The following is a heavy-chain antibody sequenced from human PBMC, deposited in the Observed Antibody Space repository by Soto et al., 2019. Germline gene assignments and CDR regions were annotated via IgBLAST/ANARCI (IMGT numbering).Heavy chain of an antibody. CDR3: ARGGAVVVPGAVDRHNWFDP. CDR1: GGTFSSYS. CDR2: VIPILGMA. J-gene: IGHJ5*02. D-gene: IGHD2-2*01. V-gene: IGHV1-69*04. Sequence: VKVSCNASGGTFSSYSFSWVRQAPRQGLEWMGRVIPILGMANYAQKFQGRVTITADKSTSTVYMELSSLRSEDTAVYYCARGGAVVVPGAVDRHNWFDPWGQGTLVTVSS.